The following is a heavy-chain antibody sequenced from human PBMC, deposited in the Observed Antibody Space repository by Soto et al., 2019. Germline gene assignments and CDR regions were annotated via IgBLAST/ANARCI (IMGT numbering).Heavy chain of an antibody. CDR3: AQIGRIAARPDY. CDR2: ISYDGSNK. Sequence: PGGSLRLSCAASGFTFSSYGMHWVRQAPGKGLEWVAVISYDGSNKYYADSVKGRFTISRDNSKNTLYLQMNSLRAEDTAVYYCAQIGRIAARPDYWGQGTL. J-gene: IGHJ4*02. D-gene: IGHD6-6*01. V-gene: IGHV3-30*18. CDR1: GFTFSSYG.